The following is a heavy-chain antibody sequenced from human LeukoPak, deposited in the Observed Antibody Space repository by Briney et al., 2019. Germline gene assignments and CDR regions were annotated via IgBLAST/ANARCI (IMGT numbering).Heavy chain of an antibody. J-gene: IGHJ3*02. Sequence: PSETLSLTCTVSGGSISSSSYYWGWIRQPPGKGLEWIGSIYYRGSTYYNPSLKSRVTISVDTSKNQFSLKLSSVTAADTAVYYCAGSTSCPSWIQLWSPCAFDIWGQGTMVTVSS. CDR1: GGSISSSSYY. CDR2: IYYRGST. CDR3: AGSTSCPSWIQLWSPCAFDI. V-gene: IGHV4-39*01. D-gene: IGHD5-18*01.